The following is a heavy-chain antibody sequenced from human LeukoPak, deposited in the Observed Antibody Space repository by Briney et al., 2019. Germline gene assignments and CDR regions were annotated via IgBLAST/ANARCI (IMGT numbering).Heavy chain of an antibody. J-gene: IGHJ4*02. CDR2: INPSGGST. D-gene: IGHD3-22*01. V-gene: IGHV1-46*01. Sequence: ASVKVSCKASGYTFTGHYMHWVRQAPGQGLEWMGIINPSGGSTSYAQKFQGRVTMTTDTSTSTAYMELRSLRSDDTAVYYCARGESITLIGENAYWGQGTLVTVSS. CDR1: GYTFTGHY. CDR3: ARGESITLIGENAY.